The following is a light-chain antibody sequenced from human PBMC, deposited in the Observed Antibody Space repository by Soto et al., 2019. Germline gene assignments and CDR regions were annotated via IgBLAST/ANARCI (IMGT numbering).Light chain of an antibody. CDR1: QSVNSSY. CDR3: QQYGNSPQT. J-gene: IGKJ1*01. CDR2: GAS. V-gene: IGKV3-20*01. Sequence: EIVLTQSPGTLSLSPGERGTLSCRTSQSVNSSYLAWYQHKPGQAPRLLISGASTRATGIPDRFSGSGSGTDFTLIIARLEPGDFAVYYCQQYGNSPQTFGQGTKVDIK.